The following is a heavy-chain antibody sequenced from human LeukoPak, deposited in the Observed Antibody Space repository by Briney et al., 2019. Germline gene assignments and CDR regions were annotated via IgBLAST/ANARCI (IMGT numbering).Heavy chain of an antibody. V-gene: IGHV3-7*01. CDR1: GFTFSSYR. CDR2: IKQDGCEK. Sequence: GGSLTLSCAASGFTFSSYRMSWVRQAPGKGLEWVASIKQDGCEKYYVDSVRGRLTISSDNVKNSLYVQMNSLRAEDTAVYYCASTRWSKLLGTYWGQGTLVTVSS. D-gene: IGHD3-10*01. CDR3: ASTRWSKLLGTY. J-gene: IGHJ4*02.